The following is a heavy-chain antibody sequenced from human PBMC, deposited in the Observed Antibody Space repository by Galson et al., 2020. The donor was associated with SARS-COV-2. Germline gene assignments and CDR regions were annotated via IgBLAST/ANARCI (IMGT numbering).Heavy chain of an antibody. Sequence: GGTLRLSCAASGFTFGSHAMHWVRQTPGKGLEWVAVLSYAGTHKDYADSVKGRFTISRDNSNNTLYLHMKSLRPEDTAVYYCARGTEGRGVIDFFDYWGRGTLVTVSS. J-gene: IGHJ4*02. CDR1: GFTFGSHA. V-gene: IGHV3-30-3*01. CDR3: ARGTEGRGVIDFFDY. CDR2: LSYAGTHK. D-gene: IGHD3-16*02.